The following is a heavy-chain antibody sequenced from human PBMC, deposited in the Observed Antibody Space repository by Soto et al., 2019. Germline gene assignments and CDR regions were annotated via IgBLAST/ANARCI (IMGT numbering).Heavy chain of an antibody. D-gene: IGHD6-13*01. CDR3: AGGSSAVELDH. J-gene: IGHJ4*02. CDR2: INGHNGNT. V-gene: IGHV1-18*04. Sequence: QVQLVQSGGEVKKPGASVKVSCKTSGYTFSNYGVNWVRQAPGQGLEWMGWINGHNGNTNYAQKVQGRVTMTTDTSTSTAYMELRSLTSDDTAVYYCAGGSSAVELDHWGQGTLVTVSS. CDR1: GYTFSNYG.